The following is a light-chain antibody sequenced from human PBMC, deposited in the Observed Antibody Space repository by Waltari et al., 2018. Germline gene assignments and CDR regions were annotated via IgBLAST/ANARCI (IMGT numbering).Light chain of an antibody. CDR2: GAS. CDR1: HTVRTTS. Sequence: EIVLTQSPGTLSLSPGERATLSCRASHTVRTTSLAWYQQKPGQAPTLLIYGASSRATGLPDRFSGSGSGTYFSLTISSLEPEDFAVYYCQQYDISPRTFGGGTKVEIK. V-gene: IGKV3-20*01. J-gene: IGKJ4*01. CDR3: QQYDISPRT.